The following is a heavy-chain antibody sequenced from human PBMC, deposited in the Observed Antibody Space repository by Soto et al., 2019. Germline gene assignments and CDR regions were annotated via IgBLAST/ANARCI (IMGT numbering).Heavy chain of an antibody. J-gene: IGHJ5*02. CDR2: SSFRSSTI. CDR3: ARDNGMAGSFDP. V-gene: IGHV3-48*02. CDR1: GFTFSTYS. Sequence: QLVESGGGLVQPGGSLRLSCAASGFTFSTYSMNWARQAPGKGLEWVAYSSFRSSTIFYADSVRGRFTISRDNAKNSLYLQMNTLRYEDTAVYYCARDNGMAGSFDPWGQGTLVTVSS. D-gene: IGHD2-8*01.